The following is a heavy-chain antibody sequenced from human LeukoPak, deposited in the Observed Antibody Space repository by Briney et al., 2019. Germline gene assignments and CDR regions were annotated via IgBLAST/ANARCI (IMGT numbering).Heavy chain of an antibody. V-gene: IGHV4-39*01. J-gene: IGHJ4*02. D-gene: IGHD3-3*01. Sequence: LRLSCAASGFTFSNYGLHWVRQPPGKGLEWIGSIYYSGSTYYNPSLKSRVTISVDTSKNQFSLKLSSVTAADTAVYYCARRILEWLTSSPFDYWGQGTLVTVSS. CDR1: GFTFSNYG. CDR3: ARRILEWLTSSPFDY. CDR2: IYYSGST.